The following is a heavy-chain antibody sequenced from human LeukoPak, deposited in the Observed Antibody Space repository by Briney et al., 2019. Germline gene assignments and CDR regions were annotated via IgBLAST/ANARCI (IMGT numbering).Heavy chain of an antibody. D-gene: IGHD1-26*01. CDR3: ARGTVGGSYFDY. CDR2: IKQDGSEK. Sequence: GGSLRLSCATSEFIFSNYWMSWVRQAPGKGLEWVANIKQDGSEKYFVDSVKGRFTISRDNAKNSLYLQMNSLRAEDTAVYYCARGTVGGSYFDYWGQGTLVTVSS. J-gene: IGHJ4*02. V-gene: IGHV3-7*03. CDR1: EFIFSNYW.